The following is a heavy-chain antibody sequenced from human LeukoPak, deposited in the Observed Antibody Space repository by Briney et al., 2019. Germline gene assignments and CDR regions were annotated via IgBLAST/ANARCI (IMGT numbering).Heavy chain of an antibody. CDR2: IYSGGST. Sequence: GGSLRLSCAASGFTVSSNYMSWVRQAPGKGLEWVSVIYSGGSTYYADSVKGRFTISRHNSKNTLYLQMNSLRAEDTAVYYCARGGYCCSTSCSTPANYYYGMDVWGQGTTVTVSS. V-gene: IGHV3-53*04. D-gene: IGHD2-2*02. CDR3: ARGGYCCSTSCSTPANYYYGMDV. CDR1: GFTVSSNY. J-gene: IGHJ6*02.